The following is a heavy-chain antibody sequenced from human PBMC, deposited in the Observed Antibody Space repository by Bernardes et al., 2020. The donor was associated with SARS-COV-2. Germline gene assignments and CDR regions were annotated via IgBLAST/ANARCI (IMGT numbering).Heavy chain of an antibody. CDR3: AKGAYDFWSGYYTVRSNFDY. J-gene: IGHJ4*02. CDR1: GFTFSSYG. Sequence: GSLRLSCAASGFTFSSYGMHWVRQAPGKGLEWVAFIRYDGSNKYYADSVKGRFTISRDNSKNTLYLQMNSLRVEDTAVYYCAKGAYDFWSGYYTVRSNFDYWGQGTLVTVSS. CDR2: IRYDGSNK. D-gene: IGHD3-3*01. V-gene: IGHV3-30*02.